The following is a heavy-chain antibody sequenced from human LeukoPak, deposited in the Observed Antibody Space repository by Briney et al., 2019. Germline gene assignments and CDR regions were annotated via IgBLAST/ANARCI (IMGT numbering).Heavy chain of an antibody. Sequence: PSETLSLTCTVAGGSISSSSYCWGWIRQPPGKGLEWIGSMDYSGSTYYNPSLKSRVTISVDTSKYQFSLKLSSVTAADTAVYYCARDGEGIIVVVPAATFDYWGQGTLVTVSS. CDR1: GGSISSSSYC. CDR3: ARDGEGIIVVVPAATFDY. J-gene: IGHJ4*02. CDR2: MDYSGST. D-gene: IGHD2-2*01. V-gene: IGHV4-39*02.